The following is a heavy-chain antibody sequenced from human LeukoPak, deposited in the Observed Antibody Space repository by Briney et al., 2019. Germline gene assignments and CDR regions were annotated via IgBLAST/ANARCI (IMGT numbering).Heavy chain of an antibody. Sequence: GESPKISCKGFGYSFTSYWIGWVRQMPGKGLEWMGIIYPGDSDTTYSPSFQGQVTISADKSISTAYLQWSSLKASDTAMYYCARRGLDSSGYSDAFDIWGQGTMVTVSS. CDR1: GYSFTSYW. V-gene: IGHV5-51*01. J-gene: IGHJ3*02. D-gene: IGHD3-22*01. CDR3: ARRGLDSSGYSDAFDI. CDR2: IYPGDSDT.